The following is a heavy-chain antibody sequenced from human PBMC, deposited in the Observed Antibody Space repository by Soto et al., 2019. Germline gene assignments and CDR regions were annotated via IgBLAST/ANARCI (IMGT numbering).Heavy chain of an antibody. J-gene: IGHJ5*02. CDR3: ARDQGVVVTADNWFDP. CDR2: IFRSGST. CDR1: GGSITDYS. D-gene: IGHD2-21*02. V-gene: IGHV4-4*07. Sequence: SETLSLTCTVSGGSITDYSWVWIRQPAGKGLEWIGRIFRSGSTNYNPPLKGRITMSLDTSKNQFSLKLNSATATDTAVYFCARDQGVVVTADNWFDPWGQGIRVTVS.